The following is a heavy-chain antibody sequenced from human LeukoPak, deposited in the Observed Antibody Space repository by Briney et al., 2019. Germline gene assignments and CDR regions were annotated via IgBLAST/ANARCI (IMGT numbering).Heavy chain of an antibody. D-gene: IGHD3-10*01. J-gene: IGHJ6*02. CDR2: SGST. CDR1: GDSISDYY. V-gene: IGHV4-59*01. CDR3: ARTRRHYYGSGKNLTPWPAGMDV. Sequence: SETLSLTCSVSGDSISDYYWAWIRQPPGKGLEWIGYSGSTKYDPSLKSRVSISVDTSKSQFSLTLRSVTAADTAIYYCARTRRHYYGSGKNLTPWPAGMDVWGQGTTV.